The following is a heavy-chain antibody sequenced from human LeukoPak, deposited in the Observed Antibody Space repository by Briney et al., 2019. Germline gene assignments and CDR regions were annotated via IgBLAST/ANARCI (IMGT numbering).Heavy chain of an antibody. CDR1: GGSISSYY. J-gene: IGHJ5*02. D-gene: IGHD5-18*01. Sequence: SETLSLTCTVSGGSISSYYWSWIRQPPGKGLEWIGYIYYSGSTNYNPSLKSRVTISVDKSKNQFSLKLSSVTAADTAVYYCARGYSYGYRWFDPWGQGTLVTVSS. CDR3: ARGYSYGYRWFDP. CDR2: IYYSGST. V-gene: IGHV4-59*01.